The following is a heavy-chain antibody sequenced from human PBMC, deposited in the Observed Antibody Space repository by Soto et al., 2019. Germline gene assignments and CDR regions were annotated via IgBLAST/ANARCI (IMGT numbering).Heavy chain of an antibody. CDR1: GFTFSNSG. D-gene: IGHD4-4*01. Sequence: EVQLLESGGDLVQPGGSLRLVCAASGFTFSNSGMRWVRQAPGQGLEWVSSIGPSGNTYYSDAVKGRFTISRDISKNTLFLQMDSLRAEDTATYYCAKLLHNSYHNGMDVWGQGTTVTVSS. CDR3: AKLLHNSYHNGMDV. J-gene: IGHJ6*02. V-gene: IGHV3-23*01. CDR2: IGPSGNT.